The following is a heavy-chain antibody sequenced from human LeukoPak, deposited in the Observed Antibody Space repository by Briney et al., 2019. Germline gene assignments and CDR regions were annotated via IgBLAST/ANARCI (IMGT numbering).Heavy chain of an antibody. V-gene: IGHV3-21*01. CDR2: ISSSSSSK. J-gene: IGHJ5*02. CDR3: VRIPNSANFPNWFDP. CDR1: GFTFSSYS. D-gene: IGHD4/OR15-4a*01. Sequence: GGSLRLSCAASGFTFSSYSMNWVRQAPGKGLEWVSSISSSSSSKYYADSVKGRFTISRDNAKDSLYLQMNSLRAEDTAMYYCVRIPNSANFPNWFDPWGQGTLVTVSS.